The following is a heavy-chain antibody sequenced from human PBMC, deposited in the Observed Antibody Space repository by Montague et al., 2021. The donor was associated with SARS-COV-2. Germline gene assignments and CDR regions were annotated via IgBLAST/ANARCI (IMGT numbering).Heavy chain of an antibody. CDR3: AREGYSSSGNGDYFDY. CDR1: GFTFSSYG. CDR2: IWYDGSNK. Sequence: SLSLSCAASGFTFSSYGMHWVRQAPGKGLEWVAVIWYDGSNKYYADSVKGRFTISRDNSKNTLYLQMNSLRAEDTAVYYCAREGYSSSGNGDYFDYWGQGTLVTVSS. D-gene: IGHD6-13*01. V-gene: IGHV3-33*01. J-gene: IGHJ4*02.